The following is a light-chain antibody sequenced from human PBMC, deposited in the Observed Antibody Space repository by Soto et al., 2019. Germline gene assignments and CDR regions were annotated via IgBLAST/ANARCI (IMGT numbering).Light chain of an antibody. V-gene: IGLV7-46*01. CDR1: TGTVTSGHY. CDR2: DTV. CDR3: LLSYNGPYV. J-gene: IGLJ1*01. Sequence: QAVVTQEPSLTVSPGGTVTLTCGSSTGTVTSGHYPYWFQQKPGQAPRTLIYDTVKKHSWTPARFSGSLLGGKAALTLSGAQPEDEADYYCLLSYNGPYVSGHRTKVTVL.